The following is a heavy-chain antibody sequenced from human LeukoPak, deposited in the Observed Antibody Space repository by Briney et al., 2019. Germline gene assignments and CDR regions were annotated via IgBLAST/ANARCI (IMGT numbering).Heavy chain of an antibody. CDR3: ARGYYDSSGYYPSFGY. J-gene: IGHJ4*02. CDR2: IYYSGST. V-gene: IGHV4-39*07. D-gene: IGHD3-22*01. CDR1: GGSISSSSYY. Sequence: SETLSLTCTVSGGSISSSSYYWGWIRQPPGKGLEWIGSIYYSGSTNYNPSLKSRVTISVDTSKNQFSLKLSSVTAADTAVYYCARGYYDSSGYYPSFGYWGQGTLVTVSS.